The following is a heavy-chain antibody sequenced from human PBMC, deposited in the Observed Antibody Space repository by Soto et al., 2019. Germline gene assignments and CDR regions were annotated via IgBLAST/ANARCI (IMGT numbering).Heavy chain of an antibody. CDR3: SRXIPLVVTAAIPTRTFDP. Sequence: ASVKVSCKASGYTFTSYGISLVRQAPVQVLELIVWIIAYNFNTNYSQKLQGRFTITTYTSTITSYIELMILISDYTSVYYCSRXIPLVVTAAIPTRTFDPWGQGTMVTVSS. D-gene: IGHD2-2*01. V-gene: IGHV1-18*01. J-gene: IGHJ5*02. CDR2: IIAYNFNT. CDR1: GYTFTSYG.